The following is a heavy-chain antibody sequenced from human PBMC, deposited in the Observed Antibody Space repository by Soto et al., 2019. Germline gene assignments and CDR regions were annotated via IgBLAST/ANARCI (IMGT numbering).Heavy chain of an antibody. J-gene: IGHJ6*02. Sequence: ASVKVSCKASGYTFTSYGISWVRQTPGQGLEWMGWISAYNGDTNYAQKLQGRVTMTTDTSTSTAYMELRSLRSDDTAVYYCARSGFWSGSYYYYYGMDVWGQGTTATSP. D-gene: IGHD3-3*01. V-gene: IGHV1-18*04. CDR1: GYTFTSYG. CDR2: ISAYNGDT. CDR3: ARSGFWSGSYYYYYGMDV.